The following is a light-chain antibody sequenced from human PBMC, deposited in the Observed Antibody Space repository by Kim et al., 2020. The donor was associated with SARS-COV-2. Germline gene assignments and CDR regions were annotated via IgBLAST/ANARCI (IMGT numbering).Light chain of an antibody. CDR1: ENIGTW. CDR2: LAS. Sequence: SASVGDRVTITCRASENIGTWLAWYQQKPGRAPRLLIYLASTLENGVPSRFSGTGSGTEFSLSITSLQPDDFATYYCQHYSRFPYTFGQGTKLEIK. CDR3: QHYSRFPYT. V-gene: IGKV1-5*03. J-gene: IGKJ2*01.